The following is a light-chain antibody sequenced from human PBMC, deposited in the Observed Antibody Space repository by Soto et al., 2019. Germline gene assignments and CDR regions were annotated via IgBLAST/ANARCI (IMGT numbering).Light chain of an antibody. Sequence: DIQLTQSPSFLSASVGDTVTITCRASQGMRTYLAWYQQKPGKVPKLLIRSASTLQSGVPPRFSGGGSGTEFPLTISTLQPDDSGIYYCQQLNGYQLAFGGGTNVEIK. CDR2: SAS. J-gene: IGKJ4*01. CDR3: QQLNGYQLA. CDR1: QGMRTY. V-gene: IGKV1-9*01.